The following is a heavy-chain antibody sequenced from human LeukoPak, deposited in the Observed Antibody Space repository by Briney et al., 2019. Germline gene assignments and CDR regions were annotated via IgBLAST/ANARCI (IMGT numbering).Heavy chain of an antibody. V-gene: IGHV4-59*01. CDR3: ARGRQWQGAFDI. CDR2: IYYSGST. CDR1: GGSLSIYY. D-gene: IGHD6-19*01. Sequence: PSETLSLSSTVSGGSLSIYYSRWIRQPPRKGVWWVGYIYYSGSTNYTPSLKSRVPISVDTSKNQFSLKLSSVTAADTAVYYCARGRQWQGAFDIWGQGTMVTVYS. J-gene: IGHJ3*02.